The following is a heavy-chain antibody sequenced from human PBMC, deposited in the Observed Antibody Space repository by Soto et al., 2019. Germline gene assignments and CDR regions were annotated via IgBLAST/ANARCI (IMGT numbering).Heavy chain of an antibody. V-gene: IGHV1-46*01. D-gene: IGHD5-18*01. CDR2: INPSDAYT. Sequence: QVQLVQSGAEGKKPGASVKVSCRASGYTFISYYIHWVRQAPGQGLEWMGLINPSDAYTDYAQKFQGRVTLTRDTSTSIVYMELRSLRSEDTDIYYCARDHVDTPMTNFDYWGQGTLVTVSS. CDR1: GYTFISYY. J-gene: IGHJ4*02. CDR3: ARDHVDTPMTNFDY.